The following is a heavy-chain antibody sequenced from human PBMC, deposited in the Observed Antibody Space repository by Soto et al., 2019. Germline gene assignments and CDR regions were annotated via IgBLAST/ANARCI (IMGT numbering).Heavy chain of an antibody. V-gene: IGHV3-74*01. Sequence: PGGSLRLSCAASGFTFSSYWVHWVRQAPGKGLVWVSRINSDGSSTSYADSVKGRFTISRDNSKNTLYLQMNSLRAEDTAVYYCARGGPPTSNWFDPWGQGTLVTVSS. J-gene: IGHJ5*02. CDR2: INSDGSST. CDR1: GFTFSSYW. D-gene: IGHD1-26*01. CDR3: ARGGPPTSNWFDP.